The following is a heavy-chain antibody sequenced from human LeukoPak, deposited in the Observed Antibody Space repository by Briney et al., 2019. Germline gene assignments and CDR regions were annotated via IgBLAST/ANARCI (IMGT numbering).Heavy chain of an antibody. CDR3: AKRGVVIRVILVGFHKEAYYFDS. CDR2: ISGSGGGT. D-gene: IGHD3-22*01. J-gene: IGHJ4*02. Sequence: GGSLRLSCEVSGITLRNYGMSWVRQAPGKGLEWVAGISGSGGGTNYADSVKGRFTISRDNSKNTLYLQMNSPRAEDTAVYFCAKRGVVIRVILVGFHKEAYYFDSWGQGALVTVSS. CDR1: GITLRNYG. V-gene: IGHV3-23*01.